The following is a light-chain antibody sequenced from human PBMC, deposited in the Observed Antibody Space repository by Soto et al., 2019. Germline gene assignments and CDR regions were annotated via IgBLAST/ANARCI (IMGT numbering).Light chain of an antibody. V-gene: IGLV1-51*01. Sequence: QSVLTQPPSVSATPGQKVTISCSGGPPNIGNNFVSWYQRLPGTAPRVIIYDNYERPSGIPDRFSGSKSSTSATLDITGLQTGDEADYYCATWDNLLSAGLFGGGTKLTVL. CDR1: PPNIGNNF. CDR3: ATWDNLLSAGL. J-gene: IGLJ2*01. CDR2: DNY.